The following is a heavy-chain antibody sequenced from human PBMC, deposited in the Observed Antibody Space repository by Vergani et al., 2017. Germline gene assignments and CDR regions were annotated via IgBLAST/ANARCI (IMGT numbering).Heavy chain of an antibody. J-gene: IGHJ4*02. CDR2: IYYSGST. D-gene: IGHD3-16*02. Sequence: QVQLQESGPGLVKPSETLSLTCTVSGGSISSYYWSWIRQPPGKGLEWIGYIYYSGSTNYNPSLKSRVTISVDTSKNQFSLKLSSETAADTAVYYCARGGLYTSFDYWGQGTLVTVSS. CDR1: GGSISSYY. CDR3: ARGGLYTSFDY. V-gene: IGHV4-59*01.